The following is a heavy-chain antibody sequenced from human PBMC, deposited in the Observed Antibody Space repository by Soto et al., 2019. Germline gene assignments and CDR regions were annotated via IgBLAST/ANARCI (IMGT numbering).Heavy chain of an antibody. CDR2: IYWDDDK. D-gene: IGHD3-22*01. J-gene: IGHJ4*02. Sequence: QITLKESGPTLVKPTQTLTLTCTFSGFSLSTTGVGVGWIRQPPGKALEWLALIYWDDDKRQSPSLKSRLTITGDPSKNQVDLTLPNMDPVDTATYYCVHSFYDLSGPFLFDYWGQGTLVTVSS. CDR1: GFSLSTTGVG. CDR3: VHSFYDLSGPFLFDY. V-gene: IGHV2-5*02.